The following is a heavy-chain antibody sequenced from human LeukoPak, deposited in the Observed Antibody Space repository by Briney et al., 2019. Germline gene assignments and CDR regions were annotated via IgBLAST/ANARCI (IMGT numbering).Heavy chain of an antibody. Sequence: SETLSLTCTVSGGSISSHYWSWIRQPPGKGLEWIGYIYYSGSTNYNPSLKSRVTISVDTSKNQFSLKLGSVTAADTAVYYCARERPYNWFDPWGQGTLVTVSS. CDR2: IYYSGST. CDR3: ARERPYNWFDP. J-gene: IGHJ5*02. CDR1: GGSISSHY. V-gene: IGHV4-59*11.